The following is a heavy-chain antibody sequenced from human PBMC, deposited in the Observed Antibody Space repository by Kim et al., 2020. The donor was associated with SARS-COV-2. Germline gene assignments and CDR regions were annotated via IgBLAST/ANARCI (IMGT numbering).Heavy chain of an antibody. Sequence: GGSLRLSCSASGFTFSSYAMHWVRQAPGKGLEYVSAISSNGGSTYYADSVKGRFTISRDNSKNTLYLQMSSLRAEDTAVYYCVKPSSRSYSLFPYYFDYWGQGTLVTSSS. CDR2: ISSNGGST. CDR1: GFTFSSYA. V-gene: IGHV3-64D*06. CDR3: VKPSSRSYSLFPYYFDY. J-gene: IGHJ4*02. D-gene: IGHD3-10*01.